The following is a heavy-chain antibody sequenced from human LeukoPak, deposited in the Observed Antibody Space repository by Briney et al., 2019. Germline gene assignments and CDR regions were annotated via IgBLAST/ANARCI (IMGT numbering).Heavy chain of an antibody. CDR3: ARDGEYSSSARVYYFDY. V-gene: IGHV3-21*01. D-gene: IGHD6-6*01. J-gene: IGHJ4*02. Sequence: PGGSLRLSCAASGFTFSSYSMNWVRQAPGKGLEWVSSISSSSSYIYYADSVKGRFTISRDNATNSLYLQMNSRRAEDTAVYYCARDGEYSSSARVYYFDYWGQGTRVTVSA. CDR1: GFTFSSYS. CDR2: ISSSSSYI.